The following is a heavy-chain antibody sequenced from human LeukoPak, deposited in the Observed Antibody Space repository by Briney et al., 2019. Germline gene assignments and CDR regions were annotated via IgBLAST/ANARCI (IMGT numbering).Heavy chain of an antibody. D-gene: IGHD6-13*01. J-gene: IGHJ4*02. CDR1: GFTFSTYA. Sequence: GGSLRLSCTASGFTFSTYAMSWVRQAPGKGLEWVSTISGTGDYTFYGDSVKGRFTISRDNSKNTVYLQMNSLRADDTAVYYCAKRGIAAAASFDYWGQGTLVTVSS. CDR2: ISGTGDYT. V-gene: IGHV3-23*01. CDR3: AKRGIAAAASFDY.